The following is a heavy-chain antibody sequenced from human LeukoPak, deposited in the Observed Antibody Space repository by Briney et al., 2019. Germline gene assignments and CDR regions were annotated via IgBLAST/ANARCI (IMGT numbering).Heavy chain of an antibody. J-gene: IGHJ4*02. CDR3: ARRELSASYSFFDY. V-gene: IGHV1-18*01. CDR2: IGTYGGDT. CDR1: TSR. D-gene: IGHD1-26*01. Sequence: ASVKVSCKATSRISWVRQAPGQGLEWMGWIGTYGGDTHYAQKFQGRITVTTDTSTSTAYMELRGLRSDDTAVYYCARRELSASYSFFDYWGQGTLVTVSS.